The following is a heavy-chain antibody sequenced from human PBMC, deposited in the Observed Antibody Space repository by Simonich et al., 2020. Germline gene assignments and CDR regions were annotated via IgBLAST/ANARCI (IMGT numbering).Heavy chain of an antibody. CDR3: ARGGVRSSSWNWYFDL. CDR1: GYTFTGYY. V-gene: IGHV1-2*02. D-gene: IGHD6-13*01. Sequence: QVQLVQSGAEVKKPGASVKVSCKASGYTFTGYYMHWVRQAPGQGLGWMEGINPNSGGTNYAPKFQGRVTMTRDTSISTAYMELSRLRSDDTAVYYCARGGVRSSSWNWYFDLWGRGTLVTVSS. J-gene: IGHJ2*01. CDR2: INPNSGGT.